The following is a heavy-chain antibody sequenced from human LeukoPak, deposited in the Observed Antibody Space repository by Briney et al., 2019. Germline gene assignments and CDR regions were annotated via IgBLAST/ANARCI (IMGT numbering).Heavy chain of an antibody. Sequence: ASVKVSCKASGGTFSSYAISWVRQAPGQGLERMGGIIPIFGTANYAQKFQGRVTITADKSTSTAYMELSSLRSEDTAVYYCARDHAGMARTGAFDIWGQGTMVTVSS. CDR1: GGTFSSYA. D-gene: IGHD5-24*01. V-gene: IGHV1-69*06. CDR3: ARDHAGMARTGAFDI. CDR2: IIPIFGTA. J-gene: IGHJ3*02.